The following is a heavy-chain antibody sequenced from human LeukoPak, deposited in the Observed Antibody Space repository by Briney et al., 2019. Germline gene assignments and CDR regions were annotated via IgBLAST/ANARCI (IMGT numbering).Heavy chain of an antibody. CDR1: GFTFSSYA. J-gene: IGHJ4*02. D-gene: IGHD3-10*01. Sequence: GGSLRLSCAASGFTFSSYAMHWVRQAPGQGLEWVAVISYDGSNKYYADSVKGRFTISRDNSKNTLYLQMNSLRAEDTAVYYCARDAGITMVRGVIPDYWGQGTLVTVSS. CDR2: ISYDGSNK. V-gene: IGHV3-30-3*01. CDR3: ARDAGITMVRGVIPDY.